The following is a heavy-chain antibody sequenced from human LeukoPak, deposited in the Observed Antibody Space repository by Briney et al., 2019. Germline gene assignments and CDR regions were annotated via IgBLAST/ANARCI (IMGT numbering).Heavy chain of an antibody. CDR3: ARGGYHHGFDI. CDR2: IDNDGRDT. CDR1: EFTFSNYW. J-gene: IGHJ3*02. V-gene: IGHV3-74*01. D-gene: IGHD1-14*01. Sequence: GGSLRLSCAASEFTFSNYWMHWVRQAPGEGLVWVSRIDNDGRDTIYADSAKGRFTISRDNGKNTLYLQMNSLRAEDTAVYYCARGGYHHGFDIWGQGTLVTVSS.